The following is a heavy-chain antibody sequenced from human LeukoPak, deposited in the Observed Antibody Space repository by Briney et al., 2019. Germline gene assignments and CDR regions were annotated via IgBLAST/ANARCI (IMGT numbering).Heavy chain of an antibody. J-gene: IGHJ6*02. CDR1: GFTFSSYA. CDR3: ARDRKRFGYYYYGMDV. V-gene: IGHV3-23*01. Sequence: GGSLRLSCAASGFTFSSYAMSWVRQAPGKGLEWVSAISGSGGSTYYADSVKGRFTISRDNAKNSLYLQMNSLRAEDTAVYYCARDRKRFGYYYYGMDVWGQGTTVTVSS. CDR2: ISGSGGST. D-gene: IGHD1-14*01.